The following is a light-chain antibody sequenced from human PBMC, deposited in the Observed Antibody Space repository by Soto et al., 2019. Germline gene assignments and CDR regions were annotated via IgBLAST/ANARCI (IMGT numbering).Light chain of an antibody. CDR2: DAS. Sequence: EIVLTQSPGTLSLSPGERATLSCRASQSVSSSYLAWYQQKPGQAPRLLIYDASSRATGIPDRFSGSGSGTDFTLTISRLEPEDFAVYYCQQYGSSPWTVGQGTKVEIK. V-gene: IGKV3-20*01. CDR1: QSVSSSY. J-gene: IGKJ1*01. CDR3: QQYGSSPWT.